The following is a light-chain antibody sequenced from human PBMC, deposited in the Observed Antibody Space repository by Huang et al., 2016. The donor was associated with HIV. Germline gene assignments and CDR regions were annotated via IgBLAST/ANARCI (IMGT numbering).Light chain of an antibody. CDR2: DTS. V-gene: IGKV3-11*01. CDR1: QSVTRY. J-gene: IGKJ2*01. Sequence: EIVLTQSPATPSLSPGERATLSCRASQSVTRYLAWYQQQPGQAPRLLIYDTSNRANGVPPRFSGSGSGTDYTLTISSLEPEDFAVYYCQHRDNWPPYIFGQGTKLEIK. CDR3: QHRDNWPPYI.